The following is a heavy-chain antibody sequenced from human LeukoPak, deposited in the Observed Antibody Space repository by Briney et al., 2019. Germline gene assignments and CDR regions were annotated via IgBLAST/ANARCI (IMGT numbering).Heavy chain of an antibody. J-gene: IGHJ4*02. CDR1: GGTFSSYA. Sequence: ASVKVSCKASGGTFSSYAISWVRQAPGQGLEWMGRIIPILGIANYAQKFQGRVTITADKSTSTAYMELSSLRSEDTAVYYCASYYYDSSGYYYYRGQGTLVTVSS. CDR2: IIPILGIA. CDR3: ASYYYDSSGYYYY. V-gene: IGHV1-69*04. D-gene: IGHD3-22*01.